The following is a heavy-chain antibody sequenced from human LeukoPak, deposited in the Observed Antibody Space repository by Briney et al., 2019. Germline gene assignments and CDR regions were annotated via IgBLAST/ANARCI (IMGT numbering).Heavy chain of an antibody. CDR2: FDPEDGET. CDR3: ATRRANGSRSGYYGSGRADAFDI. J-gene: IGHJ3*02. D-gene: IGHD3-10*01. Sequence: ASVKVSCKVSGYTLTELSMQWVRQAPGNGLEWMGGFDPEDGETIYAQKFQGRVTRTEDTSTDTAYMELSSLRSEDTAVYYCATRRANGSRSGYYGSGRADAFDIWGQGTMVTVSS. V-gene: IGHV1-24*01. CDR1: GYTLTELS.